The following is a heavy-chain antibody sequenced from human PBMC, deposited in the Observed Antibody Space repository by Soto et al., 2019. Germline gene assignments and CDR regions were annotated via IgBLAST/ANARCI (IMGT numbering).Heavy chain of an antibody. Sequence: GGSLRLSCAASGFIFSTYAVNWVRQAPGKGLEWVLSISSSSSYIFYADSVKGRFTVSRDNAKNSLYLQMNSLRAEDTAVYYFARESSGLSSEGTAIDYYYMDVWGKGTTVTVSS. D-gene: IGHD2-21*02. V-gene: IGHV3-21*06. CDR1: GFIFSTYA. J-gene: IGHJ6*03. CDR3: ARESSGLSSEGTAIDYYYMDV. CDR2: ISSSSSYI.